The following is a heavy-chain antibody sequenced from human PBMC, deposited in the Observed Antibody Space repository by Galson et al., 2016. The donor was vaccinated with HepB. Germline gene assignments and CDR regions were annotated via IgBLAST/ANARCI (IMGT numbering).Heavy chain of an antibody. J-gene: IGHJ4*03. Sequence: SVKVSCKASGYTFSAYGTTWVRQAPGQGLEWMGWISVYNGNTNYAQRFRGRVTMTTDTSTSTAYMELRSLRSDDTAVYYCARGSDCSGGNCYFDSWGQGTLVTVSS. CDR1: GYTFSAYG. V-gene: IGHV1-18*01. D-gene: IGHD2-15*01. CDR3: ARGSDCSGGNCYFDS. CDR2: ISVYNGNT.